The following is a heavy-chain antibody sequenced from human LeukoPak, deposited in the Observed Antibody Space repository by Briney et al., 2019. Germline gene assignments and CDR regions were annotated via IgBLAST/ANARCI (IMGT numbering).Heavy chain of an antibody. CDR2: IYHSGST. D-gene: IGHD2-2*02. CDR3: ARHRFLNYGYCSSTSCYRGFDY. J-gene: IGHJ4*02. Sequence: SETLSLTCAVSGGSISSSNRWSWVRQPPGKGLEWIGEIYHSGSTNYNPSLKSRVTISVDKSKNQFSLKLSSVTAADTAVYYCARHRFLNYGYCSSTSCYRGFDYWGQGTLVTVSS. V-gene: IGHV4-4*02. CDR1: GGSISSSNR.